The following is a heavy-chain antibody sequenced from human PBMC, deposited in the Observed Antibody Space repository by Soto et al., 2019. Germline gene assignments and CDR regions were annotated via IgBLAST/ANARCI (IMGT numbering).Heavy chain of an antibody. CDR3: VCYDFWGGPLPALVFDI. D-gene: IGHD3-3*01. V-gene: IGHV3-23*01. CDR1: GFTFSSYA. J-gene: IGHJ3*02. Sequence: PGGSLRLCCAASGFTFSSYAMSCVRQAPGKGLEWVSAISGSGGSTYYADSVKGRFTISRDNSKNTLYLQMNSLRAEDTAVYYCVCYDFWGGPLPALVFDIWGQGTMVTVSS. CDR2: ISGSGGST.